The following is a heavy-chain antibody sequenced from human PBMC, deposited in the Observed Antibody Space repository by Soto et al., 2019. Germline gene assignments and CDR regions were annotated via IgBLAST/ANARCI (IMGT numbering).Heavy chain of an antibody. D-gene: IGHD2-2*01. CDR3: ARVPPVVIVLVPAAPGAFDI. J-gene: IGHJ3*02. CDR1: GYTFSSYGSTYG. Sequence: ASVKVSCKSSGYTFSSYGSTYGISWVRQAPGQGLQWMGWISSYNGNTNYAQKFQGRVTMTTDTSTSTAYMELRSLRSDDTAVYYCARVPPVVIVLVPAAPGAFDIWG. V-gene: IGHV1-18*01. CDR2: ISSYNGNT.